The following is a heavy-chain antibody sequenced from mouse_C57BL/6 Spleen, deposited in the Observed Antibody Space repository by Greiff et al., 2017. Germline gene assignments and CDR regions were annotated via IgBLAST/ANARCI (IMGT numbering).Heavy chain of an antibody. CDR3: ARKLHYYGSSYYAMDY. Sequence: EVQLVESGGGLVKPGGSLKLSCAASGFTFSDYGMHWVRQAPEKGLEWVAYISSGSSTIYYADTVKGRFTISRDNAKNTLFLQMTSLRSEDTAMYYCARKLHYYGSSYYAMDYWGQGTSVTVSS. CDR1: GFTFSDYG. V-gene: IGHV5-17*01. D-gene: IGHD1-1*01. CDR2: ISSGSSTI. J-gene: IGHJ4*01.